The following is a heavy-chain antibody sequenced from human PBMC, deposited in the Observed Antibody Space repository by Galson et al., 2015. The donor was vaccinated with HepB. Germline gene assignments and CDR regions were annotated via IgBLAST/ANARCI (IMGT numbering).Heavy chain of an antibody. Sequence: SLRLSCAASGFTFSNAWMRWVRQAPGKGLEWVGRIKSKTDGGTTDYAAPVKGRFTISRDDSKNTLYLQMNSLKTEDTAVYYCTTDDYLVVVPHLDGYSDWFDPWGQGTLVTVSS. D-gene: IGHD2-2*01. CDR3: TTDDYLVVVPHLDGYSDWFDP. CDR1: GFTFSNAW. V-gene: IGHV3-15*01. CDR2: IKSKTDGGTT. J-gene: IGHJ5*02.